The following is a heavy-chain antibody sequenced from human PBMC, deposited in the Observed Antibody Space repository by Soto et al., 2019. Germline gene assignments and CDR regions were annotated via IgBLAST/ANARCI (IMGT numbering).Heavy chain of an antibody. CDR2: ISSSSSTI. CDR3: ARDRADYGDYLAY. CDR1: GFTFSSYS. D-gene: IGHD4-17*01. J-gene: IGHJ4*01. Sequence: EVQLVESGGGLVQPGGSLRLSCAASGFTFSSYSMNWVRQAPGKGLEWVSYISSSSSTIYYADSVKGRFTISRNNAKNELYLQMTSLRAGDTAVYYCARDRADYGDYLAYWGQGTPVTVSS. V-gene: IGHV3-48*01.